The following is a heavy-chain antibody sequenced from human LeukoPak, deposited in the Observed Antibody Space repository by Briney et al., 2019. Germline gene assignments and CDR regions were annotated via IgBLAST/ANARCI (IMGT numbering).Heavy chain of an antibody. D-gene: IGHD1-26*01. J-gene: IGHJ4*02. CDR3: ASDPSGSYLDY. Sequence: PGGSLRLSCAASGFTFSSYNVNGVRQAPGKGLEWVSFISSGNSFIYYADSVKGRFTISRDNAKNSLYLQMNNLRAEDTAVYYCASDPSGSYLDYWGQGTLVTVSS. CDR1: GFTFSSYN. V-gene: IGHV3-21*01. CDR2: ISSGNSFI.